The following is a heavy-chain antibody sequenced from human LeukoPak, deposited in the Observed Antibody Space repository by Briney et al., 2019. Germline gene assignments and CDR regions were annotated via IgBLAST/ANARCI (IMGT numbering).Heavy chain of an antibody. D-gene: IGHD1-26*01. CDR3: AKGLGGATTLSGH. V-gene: IGHV3-23*01. CDR2: ISGSGDRT. J-gene: IGHJ4*02. CDR1: GFTFSTYA. Sequence: GGSLRLSCEASGFTFSTYAMSWVRQAPGKGLEWVSLISGSGDRTYYADSVMGRFTISRDNSKNTLYLQMNSLRAEDTAVYYCAKGLGGATTLSGHWGQGTLVTVSS.